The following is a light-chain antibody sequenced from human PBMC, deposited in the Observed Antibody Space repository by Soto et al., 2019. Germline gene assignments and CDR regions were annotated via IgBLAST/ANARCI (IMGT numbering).Light chain of an antibody. J-gene: IGLJ1*01. Sequence: QSVLTQPPSASGTPGRRVTISCSGSSSNIGSNTVNWYQQLPGTAPKLLIYSNSQRPSGVPDRFSGSKSGTSASLAISGLQSEDEADYYCAAWDDSLNGHVFGTGTKVTVL. V-gene: IGLV1-44*01. CDR2: SNS. CDR1: SSNIGSNT. CDR3: AAWDDSLNGHV.